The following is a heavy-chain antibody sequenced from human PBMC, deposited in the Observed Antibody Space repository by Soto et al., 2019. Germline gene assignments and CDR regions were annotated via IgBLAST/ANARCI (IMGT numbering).Heavy chain of an antibody. J-gene: IGHJ5*02. CDR3: AREGALKPFSS. V-gene: IGHV3-7*01. CDR2: IKQGGNEK. CDR1: GFSFSTYL. Sequence: PGGSLRLSCAASGFSFSTYLMSWVRQAPGKGLEWVANIKQGGNEKFYVDSVKGRFTISRDNDKKSLYLQMDSLRVEDTAVYYCAREGALKPFSSWGQGALVTVSS.